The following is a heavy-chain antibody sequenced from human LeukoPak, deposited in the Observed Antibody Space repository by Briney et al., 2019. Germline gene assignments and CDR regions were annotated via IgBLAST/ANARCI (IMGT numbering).Heavy chain of an antibody. CDR1: GFTFSRYG. V-gene: IGHV3-30*03. CDR3: ARDRGTIHWYFDL. CDR2: ISYDGGNK. J-gene: IGHJ2*01. D-gene: IGHD1-1*01. Sequence: GGSLRLSCAASGFTFSRYGMHWVRQASGKGLEWVALISYDGGNKYYTDSVKGRFTISRDISENTLYLQMNSLRAEDTAVYYCARDRGTIHWYFDLWGRGTLVTVSS.